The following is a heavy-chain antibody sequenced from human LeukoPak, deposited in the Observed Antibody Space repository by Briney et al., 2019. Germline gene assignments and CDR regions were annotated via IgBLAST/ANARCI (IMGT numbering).Heavy chain of an antibody. CDR2: ISSSGSTI. CDR1: GFTFSSYE. Sequence: PGGSLRLSCAASGFTFSSYEMNWVRQAPGKGLERVSYISSSGSTIYYADSVKGRFTISRDNAKNSLYLQMNSLRAEDTAVYYCARDLGGRWYKNCGMDVWGQGTTVTVSS. CDR3: ARDLGGRWYKNCGMDV. D-gene: IGHD4-23*01. J-gene: IGHJ6*02. V-gene: IGHV3-48*03.